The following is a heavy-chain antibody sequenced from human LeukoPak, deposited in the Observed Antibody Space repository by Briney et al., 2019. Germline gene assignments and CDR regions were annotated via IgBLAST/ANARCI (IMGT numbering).Heavy chain of an antibody. V-gene: IGHV3-23*01. D-gene: IGHD6-13*01. CDR3: AKSRSWYVVNWFDP. CDR1: GFTFSSYA. CDR2: ISGSGSNT. J-gene: IGHJ5*02. Sequence: GGSLRLSCATSGFTFSSYAMSWVRQAPGKGLEWVSAISGSGSNTYYADSVKGRFTISRDNSKNTLYLQMSSLRAEDTAVYYCAKSRSWYVVNWFDPWGQGTLVTVSS.